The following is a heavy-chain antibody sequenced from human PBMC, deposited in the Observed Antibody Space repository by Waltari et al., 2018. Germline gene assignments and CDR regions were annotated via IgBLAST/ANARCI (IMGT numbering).Heavy chain of an antibody. J-gene: IGHJ6*02. V-gene: IGHV3-33*01. CDR1: GFTFSSYG. CDR3: ARDSSSSFYYYYYYGMDV. Sequence: VQLVESGGGVVQPGRSLRLSCAASGFTFSSYGMHWVRQAPGKGLEWVAVIWYDGSNKYYADSVKGRFTISRDNSKNTLYLQMNSLRAEDTAVYYCARDSSSSFYYYYYYGMDVWGQGTTVTVSS. D-gene: IGHD6-6*01. CDR2: IWYDGSNK.